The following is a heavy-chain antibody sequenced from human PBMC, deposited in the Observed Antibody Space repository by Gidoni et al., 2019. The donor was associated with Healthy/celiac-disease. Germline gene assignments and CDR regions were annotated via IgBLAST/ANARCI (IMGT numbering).Heavy chain of an antibody. V-gene: IGHV5-51*01. Sequence: EVQLVQSGAEVNKLGESLKISCTGSGYSFTSYWIGWVRQMPGKGLEWMGIIYPGDSDTRYSPSFQGQVTISADKSISTAYLQWSSLKASDTAMYYCARQPVAGTGYNWFDPWGQGTLVTVSS. CDR1: GYSFTSYW. J-gene: IGHJ5*02. D-gene: IGHD6-19*01. CDR2: IYPGDSDT. CDR3: ARQPVAGTGYNWFDP.